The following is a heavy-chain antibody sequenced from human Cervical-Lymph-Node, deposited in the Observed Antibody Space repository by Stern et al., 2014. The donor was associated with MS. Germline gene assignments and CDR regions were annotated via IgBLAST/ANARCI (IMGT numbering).Heavy chain of an antibody. CDR3: AGTRSKVDGFDP. V-gene: IGHV1-69*01. CDR2: IIPFLGTP. CDR1: GVSFSSYA. Sequence: VQLVESGAEVKKPGSSVKVSCRASGVSFSSYAISWVRQAPGQGLEWMGGIIPFLGTPKYAQRFQGRVTITADESTSTVYMELNSLTSEDTAVYYCAGTRSKVDGFDPWGQGTLVTVSS. J-gene: IGHJ5*02.